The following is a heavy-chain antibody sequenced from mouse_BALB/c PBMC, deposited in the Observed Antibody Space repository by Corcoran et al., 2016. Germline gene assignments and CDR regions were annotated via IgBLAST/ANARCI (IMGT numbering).Heavy chain of an antibody. J-gene: IGHJ1*01. CDR3: AGWTGNYVWYVDV. D-gene: IGHD2-1*01. CDR2: IDPANGNT. Sequence: EVQLQQSGAELVKPGASVKLSCTASGFNIKDTYMHWVKQRPEQGLEWIGRIDPANGNTKYDPKFQGKATITADTSSNTAYLQLSSLTSEDTAVYYCAGWTGNYVWYVDVWGAGTTVTVSS. CDR1: GFNIKDTY. V-gene: IGHV14-3*02.